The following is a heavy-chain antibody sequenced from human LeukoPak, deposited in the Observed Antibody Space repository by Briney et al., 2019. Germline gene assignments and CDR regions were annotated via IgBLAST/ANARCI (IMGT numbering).Heavy chain of an antibody. Sequence: GGSLRLSCAASGFNFGSYWMHWVRQAPGKGLVWVSRINSDGSSTSYADSVKGRFTISRDNAKNTLYLQMNSLRAEDTAVYYCAKDRVLLWFGEPSFGDYWGQGTLVTVSS. D-gene: IGHD3-10*01. CDR2: INSDGSST. CDR3: AKDRVLLWFGEPSFGDY. V-gene: IGHV3-74*01. CDR1: GFNFGSYW. J-gene: IGHJ4*02.